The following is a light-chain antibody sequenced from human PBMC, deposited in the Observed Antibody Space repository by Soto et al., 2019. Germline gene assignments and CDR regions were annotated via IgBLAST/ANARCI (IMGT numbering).Light chain of an antibody. CDR2: VTSDGSH. V-gene: IGLV4-69*01. Sequence: QLVLTQLPSASASLGASVKLTCTLSSGHSRYAIAWHQQQPEKGPRYLMKVTSDGSHIKGDGIPDRFSGSSSGAERYLTISSLQSEDEADYYCQTWGTGLGVFGGGTKVTVL. CDR1: SGHSRYA. CDR3: QTWGTGLGV. J-gene: IGLJ2*01.